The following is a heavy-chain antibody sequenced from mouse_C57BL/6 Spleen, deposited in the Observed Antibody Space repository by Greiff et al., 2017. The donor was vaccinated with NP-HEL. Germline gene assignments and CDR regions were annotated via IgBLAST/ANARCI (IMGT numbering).Heavy chain of an antibody. V-gene: IGHV14-3*01. CDR2: IDPANGNT. J-gene: IGHJ4*01. Sequence: DVKLVESVAELVRPGASVKLSCTASGFNIKNTYMHWVKQRPEQGLEWIGRIDPANGNTKYAPKFQGKATITADTSSNTAYLQLSSLTSEDTAIYYCARSDGSSYSYYAMDYWGQGTSVTVSS. D-gene: IGHD1-1*01. CDR3: ARSDGSSYSYYAMDY. CDR1: GFNIKNTY.